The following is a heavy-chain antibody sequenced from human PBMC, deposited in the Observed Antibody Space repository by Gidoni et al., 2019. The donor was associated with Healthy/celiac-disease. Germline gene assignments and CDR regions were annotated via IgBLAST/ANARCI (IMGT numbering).Heavy chain of an antibody. CDR1: RYTFTDDY. V-gene: IGHV1-69-2*01. CDR3: AREKPGRGYDRAWYFHL. CDR2: IDPEDDET. J-gene: IGHJ2*01. Sequence: EVQLVQSGAEVRRPGAAVKISCKVSRYTFTDDYIHWVRQAPEKGLEWMGLIDPEDDETMYAESFQGRVTIAADTSTGTAYMELSSLTSEDTAVYYCAREKPGRGYDRAWYFHLWGRGTLVTVSS. D-gene: IGHD3-3*01.